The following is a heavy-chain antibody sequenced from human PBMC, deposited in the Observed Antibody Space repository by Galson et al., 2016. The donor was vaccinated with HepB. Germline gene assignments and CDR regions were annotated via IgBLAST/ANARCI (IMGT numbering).Heavy chain of an antibody. V-gene: IGHV3-30-3*01. D-gene: IGHD6-13*01. Sequence: SLRLSCAASGFTFNTFAMHWVRQAPGKGLEWVAVTSYDGTNKYYADSVKGRFTISRDNSKNTPYLQMNSLRAEETAVYYCARGSIIAAGRSGMDVWGRGTTVAVSS. J-gene: IGHJ6*02. CDR1: GFTFNTFA. CDR3: ARGSIIAAGRSGMDV. CDR2: TSYDGTNK.